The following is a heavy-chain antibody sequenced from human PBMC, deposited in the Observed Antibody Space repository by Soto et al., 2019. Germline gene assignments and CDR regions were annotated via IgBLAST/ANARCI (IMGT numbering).Heavy chain of an antibody. J-gene: IGHJ4*02. CDR3: ARIAVAGTFDY. CDR1: GFSLSTSGVG. D-gene: IGHD6-19*01. V-gene: IGHV2-26*01. CDR2: IFSNDEK. Sequence: SGPTLVNPTQTLTLTCTFSGFSLSTSGVGVGWIRQPPGKALEWLAHIFSNDEKSYRTSLKSRLTISKDTSKSQVVLTMANMDPVDTATYYCARIAVAGTFDYWGQGTLVTVSS.